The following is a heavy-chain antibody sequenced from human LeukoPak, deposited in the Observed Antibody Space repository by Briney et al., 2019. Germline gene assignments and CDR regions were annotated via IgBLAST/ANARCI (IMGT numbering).Heavy chain of an antibody. CDR2: ISSSGSTI. CDR3: ARDPTYYYDSSGIFDH. V-gene: IGHV3-11*04. D-gene: IGHD3-22*01. Sequence: GGSLRLSCAASGFTFSDYYMSWIRQAPGKGLEWVSYISSSGSTIYYADSVKGRFTISRDNAKNSLYLQMNSLRAEDTAVYYCARDPTYYYDSSGIFDHWGQGTLVTVSS. CDR1: GFTFSDYY. J-gene: IGHJ4*02.